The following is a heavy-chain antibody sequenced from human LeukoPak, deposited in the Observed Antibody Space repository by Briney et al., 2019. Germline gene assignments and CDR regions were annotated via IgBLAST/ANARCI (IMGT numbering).Heavy chain of an antibody. V-gene: IGHV4-34*01. J-gene: IGHJ4*02. CDR2: INHSGST. CDR1: GGSFSGYY. Sequence: KSSETLSLTCALYGGSFSGYYWSWIRQPPGKGLEWIGEINHSGSTNYNPSLKSRVTISVDTSKNQFSLKLSSVTAADTAVYYCARDASRDGYSLNDYWGQGTLVTVSS. D-gene: IGHD5-24*01. CDR3: ARDASRDGYSLNDY.